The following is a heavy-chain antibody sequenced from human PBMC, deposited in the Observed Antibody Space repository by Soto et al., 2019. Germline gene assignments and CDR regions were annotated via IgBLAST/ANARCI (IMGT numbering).Heavy chain of an antibody. CDR3: ARGYGSGSYGYYYGMDV. D-gene: IGHD3-10*01. V-gene: IGHV1-46*01. CDR1: GYTFTSYY. J-gene: IGHJ6*02. Sequence: QVQLVQSGAEVKKPGASVKVSCKASGYTFTSYYMHWVRQAPGQGLEWMGIINPSGGSTSYAQKFQGRVTMTRDTSTSTVYMELSSLRSEDTAVYYCARGYGSGSYGYYYGMDVWGQGTTVTVSS. CDR2: INPSGGST.